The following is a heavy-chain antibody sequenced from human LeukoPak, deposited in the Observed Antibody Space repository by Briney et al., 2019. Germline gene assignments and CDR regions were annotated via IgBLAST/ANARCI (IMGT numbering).Heavy chain of an antibody. J-gene: IGHJ4*02. V-gene: IGHV4-34*12. CDR3: ARRGLGRPDY. Sequence: SETLSLTCAVYGGSLSGFYWSWIRQPPGKGLEWIGEIIHSGSTNYNPSLKSRVTISVDTPKNQFSLNLSSVTAADTAVYYCARRGLGRPDYWGQGTLVTVSS. D-gene: IGHD3-10*01. CDR1: GGSLSGFY. CDR2: IIHSGST.